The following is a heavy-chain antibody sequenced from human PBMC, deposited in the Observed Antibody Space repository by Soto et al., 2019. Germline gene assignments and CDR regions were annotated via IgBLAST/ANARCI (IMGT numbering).Heavy chain of an antibody. CDR3: ARHAPYCSSTSHCAYGMDV. CDR1: GGSISSYY. D-gene: IGHD2-2*01. CDR2: IYYSGTT. J-gene: IGHJ6*02. Sequence: QVQLQESGPGLVKPSETLSLTCTVSGGSISSYYWSWIRQPPGKGLEWIGYIYYSGTTSYNPSLKGRVTISVDTSKNQFSLQLSSVTAADTAVYYCARHAPYCSSTSHCAYGMDVWGQGTTVTVSS. V-gene: IGHV4-59*08.